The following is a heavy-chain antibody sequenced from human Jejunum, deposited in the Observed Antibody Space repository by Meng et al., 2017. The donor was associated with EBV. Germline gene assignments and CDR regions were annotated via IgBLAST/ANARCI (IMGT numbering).Heavy chain of an antibody. D-gene: IGHD3-22*01. CDR2: VSDYGST. CDR1: GGSGSSGSYY. CDR3: ARDFSSGYFAY. V-gene: IGHV4-61*01. Sequence: QVQLQESGPGLVKPSETLSLTCAVSGGSGSSGSYYWSWIRQPPGKGLEWIGFVSDYGSTRYNSSLKSRITISADTSKNQFSLKLTSVTPADTAIYYCARDFSSGYFAYWGQGTLVTVSS. J-gene: IGHJ4*02.